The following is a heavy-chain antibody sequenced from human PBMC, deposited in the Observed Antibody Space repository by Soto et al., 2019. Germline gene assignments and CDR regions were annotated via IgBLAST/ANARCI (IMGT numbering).Heavy chain of an antibody. J-gene: IGHJ5*02. CDR3: ASKSHVYPPA. CDR2: ISSTGGST. V-gene: IGHV3-23*01. CDR1: GFTFSSSA. D-gene: IGHD2-2*01. Sequence: EVQLLESGGGLVQPGGSLRLSCAASGFTFSSSAMSWVRQAPGKGLEWVSAISSTGGSTYYADSVKGRFTISRDNSKNTLYLQMYSLRADVTAVYHCASKSHVYPPAWGQGTLVTVSS.